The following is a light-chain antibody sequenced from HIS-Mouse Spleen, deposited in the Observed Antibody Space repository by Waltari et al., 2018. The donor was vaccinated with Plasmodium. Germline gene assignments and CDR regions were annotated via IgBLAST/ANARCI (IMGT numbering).Light chain of an antibody. CDR2: EGS. CDR1: SSDVGSYNL. CDR3: CSYAGSRMV. J-gene: IGLJ2*01. V-gene: IGLV2-23*01. Sequence: QSALTQPASVSGSPGQSITISCTGTSSDVGSYNLVSWYQQHPGKAPKLMIYEGSKRPAGVSNRLSGSKSGNTASRTMSGLQAEDEADYYCCSYAGSRMVFGGGTKLTVL.